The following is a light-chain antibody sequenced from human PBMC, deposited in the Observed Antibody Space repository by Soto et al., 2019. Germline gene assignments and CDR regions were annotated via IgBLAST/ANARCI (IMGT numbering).Light chain of an antibody. CDR3: SSYTSSSPLGYV. CDR2: EVN. V-gene: IGLV2-8*01. J-gene: IGLJ1*01. CDR1: SSDVGGYNY. Sequence: QSVLTQPPSASGSPGQSVAISCTGTSSDVGGYNYVSWYQQHPGKAPKLMIYEVNKRPSGVPDRFSGSKSGNTASLTVSGLQAEDEADYYCSSYTSSSPLGYVFGTGTKVTVL.